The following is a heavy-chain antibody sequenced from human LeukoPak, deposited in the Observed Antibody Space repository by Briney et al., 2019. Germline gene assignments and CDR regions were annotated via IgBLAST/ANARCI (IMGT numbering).Heavy chain of an antibody. D-gene: IGHD4-17*01. V-gene: IGHV4-61*01. J-gene: IGHJ4*02. CDR1: GGSISSGSYY. CDR3: ARNDYGDYQWGYYFDY. Sequence: SQTLSLTCTVSGGSISSGSYYWSWIRQPPGKGLEWIGYIYYSGSTNYNPSLKSRVTISVDTSKNQFSLKLSSVTAADTAVYYCARNDYGDYQWGYYFDYWGQGTLVTVSS. CDR2: IYYSGST.